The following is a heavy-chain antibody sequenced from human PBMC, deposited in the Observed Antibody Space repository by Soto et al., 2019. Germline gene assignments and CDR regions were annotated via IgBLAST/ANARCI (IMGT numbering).Heavy chain of an antibody. CDR2: IVPVFTSA. CDR3: ATPLNWTPGGAFDI. D-gene: IGHD1-1*01. CDR1: GGTFSSYP. Sequence: SVKVSCKASGGTFSSYPISWVRQAPGQGLEWMGEIVPVFTSANYAQKFRGRVTITADESSTTAYMELSSLTSEDTALYYCATPLNWTPGGAFDIWGQGTMVTVSS. V-gene: IGHV1-69*13. J-gene: IGHJ3*02.